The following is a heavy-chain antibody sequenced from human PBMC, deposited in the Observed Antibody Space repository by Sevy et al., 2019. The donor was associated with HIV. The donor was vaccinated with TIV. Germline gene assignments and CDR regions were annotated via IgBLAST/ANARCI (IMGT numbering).Heavy chain of an antibody. V-gene: IGHV4-59*12. CDR3: ARAGGNTDWGMDV. D-gene: IGHD7-27*01. J-gene: IGHJ6*02. CDR2: MYYNGRT. Sequence: SETLSLTCTVSGGSISSYYWSWIRQPPGKGLEAIGYMYYNGRTYYNPSLSSRVIISVDKSQNQVYLQLSSVTAADTGVYYCARAGGNTDWGMDVWGQGITVTVSS. CDR1: GGSISSYY.